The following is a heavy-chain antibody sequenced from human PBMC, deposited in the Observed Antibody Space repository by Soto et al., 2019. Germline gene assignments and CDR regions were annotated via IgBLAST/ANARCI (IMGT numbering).Heavy chain of an antibody. CDR3: ARALTTVTLIDAFDI. V-gene: IGHV1-3*01. CDR1: GYTFTSYA. CDR2: INAGNGNT. J-gene: IGHJ3*02. D-gene: IGHD4-17*01. Sequence: ASVKVSCKASGYTFTSYAMHWVRQAPGQRLEWMGWINAGNGNTKYSQKFQGRVTITRDTSASTAYMELSSLRSEDTAVYYCARALTTVTLIDAFDIWGQGTMVTVSS.